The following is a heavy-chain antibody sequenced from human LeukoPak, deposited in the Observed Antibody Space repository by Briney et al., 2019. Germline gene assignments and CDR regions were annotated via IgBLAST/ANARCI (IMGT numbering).Heavy chain of an antibody. J-gene: IGHJ4*02. V-gene: IGHV3-13*01. CDR3: VREARGYHYTYFDY. CDR1: GFTLGSHD. D-gene: IGHD5-18*01. Sequence: QAGGSLGLSCTASGFTLGSHDMHWVRQSPGQGLEWVAAVSSGFHAFFADSVQGRFTVSREDARNSLYLQMNSLRAGDTAVYYCVREARGYHYTYFDYRGQGTLVTVSS. CDR2: VSSGFHA.